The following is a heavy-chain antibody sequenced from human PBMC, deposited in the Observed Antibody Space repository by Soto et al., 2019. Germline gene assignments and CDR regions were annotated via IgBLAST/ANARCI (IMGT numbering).Heavy chain of an antibody. V-gene: IGHV4-59*08. CDR3: ARGTPSPLIVRSSRGPWFDP. CDR1: GGCMSGYY. J-gene: IGHJ5*02. Sequence: PSGCLSLTCTFCGGCMSGYYWSWIRQPPGKGLEWIGYMYYGGRTNYNPSLKSRVTISVDTSKMQVSLKLSSVTAADTAVYFCARGTPSPLIVRSSRGPWFDPWGQGTLVTVSS. D-gene: IGHD2-15*01. CDR2: MYYGGRT.